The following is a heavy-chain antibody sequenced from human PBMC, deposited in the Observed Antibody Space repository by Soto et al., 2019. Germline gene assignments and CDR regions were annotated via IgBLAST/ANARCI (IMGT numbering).Heavy chain of an antibody. CDR3: AREGYCSSTGCYSFDY. J-gene: IGHJ4*02. Sequence: EVQLVESGGGLVQPGGSLRLSCAASGFTFSSYAMHWVRQAPGKGLEYVSAISSNGGSTYYANSVKGRFTISRDNSKITVYLQMGSLRSEDMAVYYCAREGYCSSTGCYSFDYWGQGTLVTVSS. CDR2: ISSNGGST. V-gene: IGHV3-64*01. D-gene: IGHD2-2*01. CDR1: GFTFSSYA.